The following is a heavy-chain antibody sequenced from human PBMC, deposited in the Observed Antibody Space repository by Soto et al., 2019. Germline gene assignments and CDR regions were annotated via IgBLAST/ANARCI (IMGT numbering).Heavy chain of an antibody. D-gene: IGHD6-13*01. J-gene: IGHJ4*02. CDR3: ASLQVPGNFDY. V-gene: IGHV4-39*01. CDR1: GGSIRSSNYY. Sequence: SETLSLTCTVSGGSIRSSNYYWAWVRQPPGKGLEWIANIYYSGDTYFHPSLRSRLTVSVDTSKNQFSLKLSSLTAADTAMYYCASLQVPGNFDYWGQGTLVTVS. CDR2: IYYSGDT.